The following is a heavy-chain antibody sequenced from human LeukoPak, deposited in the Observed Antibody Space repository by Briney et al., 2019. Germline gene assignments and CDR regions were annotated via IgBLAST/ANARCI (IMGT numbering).Heavy chain of an antibody. CDR2: IKSDGIST. CDR3: VGGAF. V-gene: IGHV3-74*01. Sequence: GGSLRLSCVASGFTLSSRWMHWVRQVPGKGLVWASRIKSDGISTIYADSVKGRFTISRDDAKNTLYLQMNSLRAEDTAVYYCVGGAFWGQGTLVSVSS. CDR1: GFTLSSRW. J-gene: IGHJ4*02. D-gene: IGHD3-16*01.